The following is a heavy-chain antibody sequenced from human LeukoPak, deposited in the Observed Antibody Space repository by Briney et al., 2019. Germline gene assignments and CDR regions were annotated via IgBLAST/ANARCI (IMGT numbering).Heavy chain of an antibody. J-gene: IGHJ5*02. Sequence: GGSLRLSCAASGFTFSDYYMSWIRQAPGKGLEWVSYISSSGSTIYYADSVKGRFTISRDNAKNSLYLQMNSLRAEDTAVYYCATYDFWSGPATPGWFDPWGQGTLVTVSS. CDR2: ISSSGSTI. CDR3: ATYDFWSGPATPGWFDP. V-gene: IGHV3-11*01. D-gene: IGHD3-3*01. CDR1: GFTFSDYY.